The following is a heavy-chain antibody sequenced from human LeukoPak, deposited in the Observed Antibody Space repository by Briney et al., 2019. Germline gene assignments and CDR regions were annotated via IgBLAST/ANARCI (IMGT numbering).Heavy chain of an antibody. CDR2: ISAYNGNT. CDR1: GYTFTSCG. CDR3: ARVNVLLRCCGLNGWFDP. Sequence: GASVKVSCKASGYTFTSCGISWVRQAPGQGLEWMGWISAYNGNTNYAQKLQGRVTMTTDTSTSTAYMELRSLRSDDTAVYYCARVNVLLRCCGLNGWFDPWGQGTLVTVSS. V-gene: IGHV1-18*01. J-gene: IGHJ5*02. D-gene: IGHD4-17*01.